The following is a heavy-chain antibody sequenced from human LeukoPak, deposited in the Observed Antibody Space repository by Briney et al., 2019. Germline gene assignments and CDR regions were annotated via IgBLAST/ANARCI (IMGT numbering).Heavy chain of an antibody. CDR2: FIPTFGIP. CDR1: GSSFSNYV. Sequence: SVKVSCKASGSSFSNYVFNWVRQAPGQGFEWMGRFIPTFGIPHSAQKFQGRVTITADKSTTTVYMELSSLRSEDTAVYYCAAVAARDGGNWGQGTLVTVSS. V-gene: IGHV1-69*04. D-gene: IGHD5-24*01. CDR3: AAVAARDGGN. J-gene: IGHJ4*02.